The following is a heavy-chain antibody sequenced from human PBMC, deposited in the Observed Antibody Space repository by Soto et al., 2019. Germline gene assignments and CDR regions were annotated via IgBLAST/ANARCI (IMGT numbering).Heavy chain of an antibody. CDR1: GGSISSSSYY. D-gene: IGHD6-13*01. V-gene: IGHV4-61*01. CDR2: ISHRGST. J-gene: IGHJ4*02. CDR3: ARDRSESSVWYYYDY. Sequence: SETLSLTCTVSGGSISSSSYYWGWIRQPPGKGLEWIGYISHRGSTNYNPSVRSRVSISLDTSKNQFYLRLSSVTAADTAVYYCARDRSESSVWYYYDYWGQGTLVTVSS.